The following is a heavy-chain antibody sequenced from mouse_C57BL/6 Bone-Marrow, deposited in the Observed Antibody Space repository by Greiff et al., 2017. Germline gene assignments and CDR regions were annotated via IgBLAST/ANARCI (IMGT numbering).Heavy chain of an antibody. V-gene: IGHV14-4*01. D-gene: IGHD1-1*02. CDR1: GFNIKDYY. CDR3: TAGGNYWYFDV. J-gene: IGHJ1*03. Sequence: EVQLQQSGAELVRPGASVKLSCTASGFNIKDYYMHWVKQRPEQGLEWIGWIDPENGDTDYASKFQGKATITADTSSNTANLQLSSLTSEDTAVYYCTAGGNYWYFDVWGTGTTVTVSS. CDR2: IDPENGDT.